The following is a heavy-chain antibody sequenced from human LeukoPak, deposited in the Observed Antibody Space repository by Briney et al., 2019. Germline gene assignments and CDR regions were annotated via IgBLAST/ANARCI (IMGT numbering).Heavy chain of an antibody. CDR2: IKQDGSEK. CDR1: GFTFSSYW. CDR3: ARLELGIAAAGDY. J-gene: IGHJ4*02. V-gene: IGHV3-7*01. Sequence: GGSLRLSCAASGFTFSSYWMSWIRQAPGKGLEWVANIKQDGSEKYYVDSVKGRFTISRDNAKNSLYLQMNSLRAEGTAVYYCARLELGIAAAGDYWGQGTLVTVSS. D-gene: IGHD6-13*01.